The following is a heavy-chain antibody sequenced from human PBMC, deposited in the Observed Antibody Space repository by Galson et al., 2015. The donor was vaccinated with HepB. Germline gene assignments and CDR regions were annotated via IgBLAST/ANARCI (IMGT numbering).Heavy chain of an antibody. J-gene: IGHJ6*03. D-gene: IGHD3-10*01. CDR2: IDWDGNK. V-gene: IGHV2-70*01. CDR1: GFSLTTDGAC. CDR3: ARCRGGYYYYFYMDV. Sequence: PALVKPTQTLTLTCTLSGFSLTTDGACVSWIRQPPGKALEWLALIDWDGNKYYRTSLKTRLTISKDTSKSQVVLTVSNMDPVDTATYYCARCRGGYYYYFYMDVWGKGTTVTVSS.